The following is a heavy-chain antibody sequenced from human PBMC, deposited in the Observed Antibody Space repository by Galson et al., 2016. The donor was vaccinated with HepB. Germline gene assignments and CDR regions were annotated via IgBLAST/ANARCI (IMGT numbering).Heavy chain of an antibody. CDR3: AREFQYESRGFAYKRPFDL. CDR1: GFSVSEFY. D-gene: IGHD3-22*01. CDR2: IYNTGST. Sequence: LRLSCAASGFSVSEFYLIWVRQAPGGGLQWISTIYNTGSTHYADSVRGRFTFSRDNSKNTLYLQMNNLRADDTAVYYCAREFQYESRGFAYKRPFDLWGQGTLVTVSS. J-gene: IGHJ4*02. V-gene: IGHV3-53*01.